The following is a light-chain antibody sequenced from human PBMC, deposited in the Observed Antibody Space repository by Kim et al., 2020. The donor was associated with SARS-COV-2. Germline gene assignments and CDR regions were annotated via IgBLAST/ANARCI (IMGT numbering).Light chain of an antibody. J-gene: IGLJ3*02. CDR1: SANIGAGYE. CDR3: QSYDGNLSGSWV. V-gene: IGLV1-40*01. Sequence: GQRVTITCTGSSANIGAGYEVQWCQHPPGTAPKLLIYGDTNRTAGVPDRLSDSTSDTSSPLAIAGLQDEADCYCQSYDGNLSGSWVFGGGTQLTVL. CDR2: GDT.